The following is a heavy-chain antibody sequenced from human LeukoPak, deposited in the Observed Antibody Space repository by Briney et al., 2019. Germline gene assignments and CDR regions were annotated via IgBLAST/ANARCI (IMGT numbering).Heavy chain of an antibody. CDR3: AREAAVAGNFDY. J-gene: IGHJ4*02. V-gene: IGHV3-30*02. CDR2: IRYDGSNK. CDR1: GFTFSSYG. D-gene: IGHD6-19*01. Sequence: GGSLRLSCAASGFTFSSYGMHWVRQAPGKGLEWVAFIRYDGSNKYYADSVKGRFTISRDNSKNTLYLQMNSLRAEDTAVYYCAREAAVAGNFDYWGQGTLVTVSS.